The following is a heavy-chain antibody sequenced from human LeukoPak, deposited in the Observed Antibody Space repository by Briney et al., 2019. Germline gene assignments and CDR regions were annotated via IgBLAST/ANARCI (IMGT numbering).Heavy chain of an antibody. D-gene: IGHD5-12*01. Sequence: SETLSLTCTVSGYSISSGYYWGWIRQPPGKGLEWIGSIYHSGSTYYNPSLKSRATISVDTSKNQFSLKLSSVTAADTAVYYCAGQYTGYDAFDYWGQGTLVTVSS. CDR3: AGQYTGYDAFDY. CDR1: GYSISSGYY. J-gene: IGHJ4*02. CDR2: IYHSGST. V-gene: IGHV4-38-2*02.